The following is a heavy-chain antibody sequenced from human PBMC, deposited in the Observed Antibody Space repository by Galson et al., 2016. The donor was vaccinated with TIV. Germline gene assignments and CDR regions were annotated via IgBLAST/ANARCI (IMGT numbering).Heavy chain of an antibody. Sequence: SVKVSCKASKYTFIGYYMHWVRQAPGRGLEWMGRINPSSGGTDYAQKFQGRVTMTRDTSINTAYLELTSLISDDTAVYYCARALVASIVDLDYWGPGTLVTVSS. D-gene: IGHD2-8*02. J-gene: IGHJ4*02. V-gene: IGHV1-2*06. CDR3: ARALVASIVDLDY. CDR2: INPSSGGT. CDR1: KYTFIGYY.